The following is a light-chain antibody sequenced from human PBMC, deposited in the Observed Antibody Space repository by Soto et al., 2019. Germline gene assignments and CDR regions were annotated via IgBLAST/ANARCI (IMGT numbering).Light chain of an antibody. Sequence: DIQMTQSPSTLSASVGDRVTITCRASQSINNWLVWYQQKPGKAPKVLIYKASSLESGVPSRFSGSGSGTEFTLTISSLHPDDFATYYCQQYNTYWSFGQGTNVEIK. CDR3: QQYNTYWS. V-gene: IGKV1-5*03. J-gene: IGKJ1*01. CDR1: QSINNW. CDR2: KAS.